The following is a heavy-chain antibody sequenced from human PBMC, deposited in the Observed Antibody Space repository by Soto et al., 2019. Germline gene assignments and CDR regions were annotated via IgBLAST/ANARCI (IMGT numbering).Heavy chain of an antibody. CDR2: ISSSSSYI. D-gene: IGHD3-3*01. J-gene: IGHJ4*02. V-gene: IGHV3-21*01. CDR3: ARAGRDFWSCYWGYFDY. Sequence: EVQLVESEGGLVKPGGSLRLSCAASGFTFSSYSMNWVRQAPGKGLEWVSSISSSSSYIYYADSVKGRFTISRDTAKNSLYLQMNSLRAEDTAVYYCARAGRDFWSCYWGYFDYWGKGTLVTVSS. CDR1: GFTFSSYS.